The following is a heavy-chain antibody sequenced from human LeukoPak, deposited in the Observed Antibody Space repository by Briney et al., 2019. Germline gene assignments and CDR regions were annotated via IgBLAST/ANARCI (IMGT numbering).Heavy chain of an antibody. CDR2: INHSGST. J-gene: IGHJ5*02. CDR3: ARGGRSSSGYSNLGGGIDP. D-gene: IGHD3-22*01. CDR1: GGSFSGYY. V-gene: IGHV4-34*01. Sequence: SETLSLTCAVYGGSFSGYYWSWLRQPPGKGLEWFGEINHSGSTNYNPSLKSRVTISVDTSKTQFSLKLSSVTAADTAVYYCARGGRSSSGYSNLGGGIDPWGQGTLVTVSS.